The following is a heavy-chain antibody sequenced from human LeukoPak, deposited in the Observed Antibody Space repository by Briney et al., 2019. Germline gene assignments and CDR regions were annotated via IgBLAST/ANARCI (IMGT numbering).Heavy chain of an antibody. CDR2: MNPNNGYT. J-gene: IGHJ4*02. CDR3: ARFGGGAAKDDRLDY. V-gene: IGHV1-8*03. CDR1: RYTFTTYG. Sequence: GASAKVSCKASRYTFTTYGINWVRQATGQGLEWMAWMNPNNGYTGYAQKFQGRVTITSDTSIGTANMELSSLRSEDTGVYYCARFGGGAAKDDRLDYWGQGTLVTVSS. D-gene: IGHD3-16*01.